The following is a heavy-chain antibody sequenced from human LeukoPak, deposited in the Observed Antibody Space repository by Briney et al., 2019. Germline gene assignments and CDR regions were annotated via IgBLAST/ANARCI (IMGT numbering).Heavy chain of an antibody. Sequence: GGSLRLSCAASGFTFSTYNMNWVRQAPGRGLGWVSSISSSSTYIYYTDSLKGRFTISRDNVRNSLYLQMNSLRAEDTAVYYCASEKNTGSYWYFDLWGRGTLVTVAS. D-gene: IGHD1-26*01. V-gene: IGHV3-21*06. CDR2: ISSSSTYI. J-gene: IGHJ2*01. CDR1: GFTFSTYN. CDR3: ASEKNTGSYWYFDL.